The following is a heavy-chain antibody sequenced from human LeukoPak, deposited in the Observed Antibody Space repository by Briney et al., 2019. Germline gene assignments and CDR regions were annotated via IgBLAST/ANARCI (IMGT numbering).Heavy chain of an antibody. D-gene: IGHD6-19*01. CDR1: GFTFSDYY. V-gene: IGHV3-11*04. J-gene: IGHJ4*02. CDR2: ICSSDSTI. CDR3: ARHRSYSSGWTLGH. Sequence: GGSLRLSCAASGFTFSDYYMSWIRQAPGKGLEWVSYICSSDSTIYYADSVKGRFTIPRDNAKNSVYLKMSSLRAEDTAVYYCARHRSYSSGWTLGHWGQGTLVTVSS.